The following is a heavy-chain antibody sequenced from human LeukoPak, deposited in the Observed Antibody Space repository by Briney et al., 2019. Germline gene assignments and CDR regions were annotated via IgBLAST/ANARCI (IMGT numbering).Heavy chain of an antibody. V-gene: IGHV3-74*01. CDR2: IITDGSA. CDR3: ARDGSLPDY. Sequence: PGGSLRLSCEASGFIFRNHWMHWVRQAPGKGLEWVSRIITDGSASYADSVKGRFTISRDNAKNTLYLQMSSLRAEDTALYYCARDGSLPDYWGQGTLVTVSS. J-gene: IGHJ4*02. CDR1: GFIFRNHW.